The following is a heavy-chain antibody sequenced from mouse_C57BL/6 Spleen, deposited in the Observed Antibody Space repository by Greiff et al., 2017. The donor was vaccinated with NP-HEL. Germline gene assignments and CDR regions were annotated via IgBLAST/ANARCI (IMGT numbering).Heavy chain of an antibody. V-gene: IGHV1-64*01. CDR1: GYTFTSYW. Sequence: VQLQQPGAELVKPGASVTLSCKASGYTFTSYWMHWVKQRPGQGLEWLGMIHPNSGSTNYNEKFKSKATMTVDKSSSTAYMQLSSLTSEDSAGYYCARSRVANAMDYWGQGTSVTVSS. J-gene: IGHJ4*01. CDR3: ARSRVANAMDY. CDR2: IHPNSGST. D-gene: IGHD1-1*01.